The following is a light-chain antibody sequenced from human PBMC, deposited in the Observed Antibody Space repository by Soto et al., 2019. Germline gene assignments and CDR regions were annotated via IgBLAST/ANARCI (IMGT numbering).Light chain of an antibody. CDR2: EGS. CDR3: CSYAGSTNV. J-gene: IGLJ1*01. Sequence: QSALTQPASVSESPGQSITISCTGTSSDVGSDKFVSWYQHHPGKAPKLMIYEGSKRPSGVSDRFSGSKSGNTASLTISGLQADDEADYYCCSYAGSTNVFGTGTKVTVL. V-gene: IGLV2-23*03. CDR1: SSDVGSDKF.